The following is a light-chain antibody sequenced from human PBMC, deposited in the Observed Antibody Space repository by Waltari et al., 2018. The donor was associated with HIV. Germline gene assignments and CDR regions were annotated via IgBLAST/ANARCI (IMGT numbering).Light chain of an antibody. J-gene: IGLJ1*01. CDR2: NNN. Sequence: QSVLTQPPSASGTPGQRVPISCSGSSSHLGTKTVSWYQQVPGTAPKLLIYNNNHRPSGVPDRFSGSKSGTSASLAISGLQSEDEADYYCAACDDSLNGYVFGTGTKVTVL. CDR3: AACDDSLNGYV. CDR1: SSHLGTKT. V-gene: IGLV1-44*01.